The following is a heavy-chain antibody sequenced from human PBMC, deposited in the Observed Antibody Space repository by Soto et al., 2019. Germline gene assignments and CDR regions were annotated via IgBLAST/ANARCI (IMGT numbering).Heavy chain of an antibody. CDR1: GYTFTSYG. D-gene: IGHD3-3*01. CDR3: AGEGPDPVLRKDRFNP. V-gene: IGHV1-18*01. CDR2: ISAYNGNT. Sequence: ASVKVSCKASGYTFTSYGISWVRQAPGQGLEWMGWISAYNGNTNYAQKLQGRVTMTTDTSTSTAYMELRSLRSDDTAVYYCAGEGPDPVLRKDRFNPGGQEPLVTVS. J-gene: IGHJ5*02.